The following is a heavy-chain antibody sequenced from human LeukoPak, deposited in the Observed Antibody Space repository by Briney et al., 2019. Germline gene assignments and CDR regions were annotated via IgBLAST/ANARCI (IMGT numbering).Heavy chain of an antibody. D-gene: IGHD4-17*01. Sequence: SETLSLTCAVYGGSFSYYYWSWIRQPPGKGLEWIGEINHSGITNYNPSLKSRVAISADTSKNQFSLKLTSVTAADTAVYYCANPARDFADSGAITWWGQGTLVTVSS. J-gene: IGHJ4*02. V-gene: IGHV4-34*01. CDR2: INHSGIT. CDR3: ANPARDFADSGAITW. CDR1: GGSFSYYY.